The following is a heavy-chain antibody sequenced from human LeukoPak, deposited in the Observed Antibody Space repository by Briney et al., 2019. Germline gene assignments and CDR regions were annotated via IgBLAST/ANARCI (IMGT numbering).Heavy chain of an antibody. Sequence: GGSLRLSCAASGFTFSSYGMNWVRQAPGKGLEWVACIRYDGSDKYYADSVKGRFTVSRDNSKNMAYLQMNSLRAEDTAVYYCAKKYSSGRRPYDYYMDVWGKGTTVIVSS. CDR3: AKKYSSGRRPYDYYMDV. D-gene: IGHD6-19*01. V-gene: IGHV3-30*02. CDR2: IRYDGSDK. J-gene: IGHJ6*03. CDR1: GFTFSSYG.